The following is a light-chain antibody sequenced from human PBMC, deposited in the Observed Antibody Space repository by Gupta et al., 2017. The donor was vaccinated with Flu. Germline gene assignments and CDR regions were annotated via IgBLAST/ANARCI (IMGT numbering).Light chain of an antibody. Sequence: QSVLRQPPSASATPGPRVTISCSGSNSNIGTEKVNWYQQLPGTAPKLLIHSNNRRPSGVPDRFSASKSGTSASLAISGLQPEDEADYFCAAWDASLKGVVFGGGTKLTVL. CDR3: AAWDASLKGVV. CDR2: SNN. V-gene: IGLV1-44*01. CDR1: NSNIGTEK. J-gene: IGLJ2*01.